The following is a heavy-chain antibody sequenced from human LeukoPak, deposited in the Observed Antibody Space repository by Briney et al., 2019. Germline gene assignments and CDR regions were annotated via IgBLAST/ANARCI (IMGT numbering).Heavy chain of an antibody. Sequence: LTGGSLRPSCAASGFTFDDYAMHWLRQAPGKGLEGVTLIGGDGGSTYYADSVKGRFTISRDNSKNSLYLQMNSLRTEDTALYYCAKDIELDTAGFDIWGQGTMVTVSS. CDR3: AKDIELDTAGFDI. CDR2: IGGDGGST. J-gene: IGHJ3*02. V-gene: IGHV3-43*02. D-gene: IGHD5-18*01. CDR1: GFTFDDYA.